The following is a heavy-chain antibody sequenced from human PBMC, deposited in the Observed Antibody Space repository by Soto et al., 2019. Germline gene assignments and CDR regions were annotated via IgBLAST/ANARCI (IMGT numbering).Heavy chain of an antibody. CDR3: ASWLKGPDIGNYYYGMDV. D-gene: IGHD2-15*01. J-gene: IGHJ6*02. CDR1: GGAFSDYA. CDR2: IMPIFRAP. V-gene: IGHV1-69*13. Sequence: SVKVSCKASGGAFSDYAFSWVRQAPGQGLEWLGGIMPIFRAPDYAQKFQGRVTITADEFTRTAYMEMNSLRSEDTAVYYCASWLKGPDIGNYYYGMDVWGQGTTVTXSS.